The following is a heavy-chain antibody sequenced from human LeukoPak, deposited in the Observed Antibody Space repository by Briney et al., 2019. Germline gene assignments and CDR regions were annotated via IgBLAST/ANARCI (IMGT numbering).Heavy chain of an antibody. CDR2: INPNSGGT. CDR3: ARDYPADYDFWSGYYRASCDY. Sequence: GASVKVSCKASGYTFTGYYMHWVRQAPGQGLEWMGWINPNSGGTNYAQKLQGRVTMTTDTSTSTAYMELRSLRSDDTAVYYCARDYPADYDFWSGYYRASCDYWGQGTLVTVSS. V-gene: IGHV1-2*02. D-gene: IGHD3-3*01. CDR1: GYTFTGYY. J-gene: IGHJ4*02.